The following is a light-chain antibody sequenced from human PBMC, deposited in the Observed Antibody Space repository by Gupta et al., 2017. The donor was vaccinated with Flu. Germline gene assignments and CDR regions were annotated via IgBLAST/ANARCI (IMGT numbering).Light chain of an antibody. Sequence: ALTQPASVPGSPGQSITISFTGTSSEVGGYNYVSWYQQHPGKAPKLMIYEVSQCPSGDSPRFSGCKTENTASLTISGLQAEDEDDYYCGSYTIICNVVFGGGTKLPVL. CDR3: GSYTIICNVV. J-gene: IGLJ2*01. CDR2: EVS. CDR1: SSEVGGYNY. V-gene: IGLV2-14*01.